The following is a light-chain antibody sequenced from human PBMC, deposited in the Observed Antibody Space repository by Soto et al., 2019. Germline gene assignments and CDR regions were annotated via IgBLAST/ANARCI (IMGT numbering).Light chain of an antibody. J-gene: IGLJ2*01. V-gene: IGLV4-60*03. CDR3: ETWDSSVV. CDR1: SGHSSYI. Sequence: QSVLTQSSSASASLGSSVKLTCTLSSGHSSYIIAWHQQQPGKAPRYLMKLEGSGSYNKGSGVPDRFSGSSSGADRYLTISSRQSEDEADYYCETWDSSVVFGGGTKVTVL. CDR2: LEGSGSY.